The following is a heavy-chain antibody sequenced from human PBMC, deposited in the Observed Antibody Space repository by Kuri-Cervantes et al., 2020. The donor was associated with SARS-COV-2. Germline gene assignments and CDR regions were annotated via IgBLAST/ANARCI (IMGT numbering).Heavy chain of an antibody. J-gene: IGHJ4*02. CDR1: GYTFTSYG. CDR3: ARVPPVNFGNYAPDY. Sequence: ASVKVSCKASGYTFTSYGISWVRQAPGQGLEWMGWINPNSGGTNYAQKFQGRVTMTRDTSISTAYMELSRLRSDDTAVYYCARVPPVNFGNYAPDYWGQGTLVTVSS. CDR2: INPNSGGT. V-gene: IGHV1-2*02. D-gene: IGHD1-7*01.